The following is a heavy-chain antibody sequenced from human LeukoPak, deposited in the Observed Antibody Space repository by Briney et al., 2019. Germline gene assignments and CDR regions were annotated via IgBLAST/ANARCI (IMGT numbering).Heavy chain of an antibody. V-gene: IGHV3-48*01. CDR2: IGSSVSTR. Sequence: PGGSLRLSCAASGFTFSNYNMNWVRRAPGKGLEWVSYIGSSVSTRYYADSVKGRFTISRDNGKHSLYLQMNSLRAEDTAVYYCAREGSDFWSGYSKGYFDYWGQGTLVTVSS. D-gene: IGHD3-3*01. CDR3: AREGSDFWSGYSKGYFDY. CDR1: GFTFSNYN. J-gene: IGHJ4*02.